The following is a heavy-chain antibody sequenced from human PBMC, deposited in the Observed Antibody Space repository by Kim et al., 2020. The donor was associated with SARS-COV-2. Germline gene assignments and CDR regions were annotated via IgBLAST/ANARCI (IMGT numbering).Heavy chain of an antibody. V-gene: IGHV3-23*01. Sequence: GGSLRLSCAASGFTFSSYAMSWVRQAPGKGLEWVSAISGSGGSTYYADSVKGRFTISRDNSKNTLYLQMNSLRAEDTAVYYCAKEGAWFGELLADAFDIWGQGTMVTVSS. J-gene: IGHJ3*02. CDR3: AKEGAWFGELLADAFDI. CDR2: ISGSGGST. D-gene: IGHD3-10*01. CDR1: GFTFSSYA.